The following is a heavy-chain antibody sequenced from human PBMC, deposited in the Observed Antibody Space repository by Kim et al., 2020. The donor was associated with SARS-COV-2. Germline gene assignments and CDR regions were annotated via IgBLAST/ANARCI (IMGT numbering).Heavy chain of an antibody. D-gene: IGHD3-22*01. J-gene: IGHJ3*02. CDR3: ARSNYYDSSGYYGSDAFDI. V-gene: IGHV3-48*03. Sequence: GRFTISRDNAKNSLYLQMNSLRAEDTAVYYCARSNYYDSSGYYGSDAFDIWGQGTMVTVSS.